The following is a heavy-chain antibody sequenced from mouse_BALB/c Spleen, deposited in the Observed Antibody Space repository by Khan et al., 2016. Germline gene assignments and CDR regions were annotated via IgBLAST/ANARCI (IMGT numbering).Heavy chain of an antibody. CDR2: IYPYNGGT. CDR3: GREDWDAWFAY. CDR1: GYTFTDYN. Sequence: VQLQQSGPELVKPGASVKISCKAAGYTFTDYNMHWVKQSHGKSLEWIGYIYPYNGGTGYNQRFKSKATLTVDNSSRTAYMELRSLTSDDSAVYYCGREDWDAWFAYWGQGTLVTVSA. D-gene: IGHD4-1*01. V-gene: IGHV1S29*02. J-gene: IGHJ3*01.